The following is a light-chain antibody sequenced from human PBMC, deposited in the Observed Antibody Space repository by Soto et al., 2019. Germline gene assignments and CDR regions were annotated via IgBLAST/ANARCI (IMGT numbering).Light chain of an antibody. J-gene: IGLJ2*01. Sequence: QLVLTQSSSASASLGSSVKLTCTLSSGYSTYIIAWHQQQPGKAPRYLMKVERSGSYNKGSGVPDRFSGSSSGADRYLTISNLQSEDEAEYYCETWDRNTFVVFGGGTKLTVL. V-gene: IGLV4-60*03. CDR2: VERSGSY. CDR3: ETWDRNTFVV. CDR1: SGYSTYI.